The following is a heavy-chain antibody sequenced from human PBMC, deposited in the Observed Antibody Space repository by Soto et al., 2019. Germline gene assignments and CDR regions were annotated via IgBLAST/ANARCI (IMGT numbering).Heavy chain of an antibody. Sequence: PSVKVSCKASGYTFTGHYMHWVRQAPGQGLEWMGWINPNSGGTNYAQKFQGWVTMTRDTSISTAYMELSRLRSDDTAVYYCAREMWGIALAGNAEYLFDYWSQGSLVTVSS. CDR3: AREMWGIALAGNAEYLFDY. V-gene: IGHV1-2*04. D-gene: IGHD6-19*01. J-gene: IGHJ4*02. CDR1: GYTFTGHY. CDR2: INPNSGGT.